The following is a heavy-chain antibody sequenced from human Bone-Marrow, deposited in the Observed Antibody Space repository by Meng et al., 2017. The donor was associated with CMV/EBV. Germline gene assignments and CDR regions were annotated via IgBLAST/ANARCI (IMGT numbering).Heavy chain of an antibody. Sequence: GESLKISCAASGFTFSSYSMNWVRQAPGKGLEWVSYISSSGSTIYYADSVKGRFTISSDNAKNSLYLQMNSLRAEDTAVYYCARVSPDPRGYFDYWGQGTLVTVSS. CDR2: ISSSGSTI. CDR1: GFTFSSYS. V-gene: IGHV3-48*04. D-gene: IGHD1-14*01. J-gene: IGHJ4*02. CDR3: ARVSPDPRGYFDY.